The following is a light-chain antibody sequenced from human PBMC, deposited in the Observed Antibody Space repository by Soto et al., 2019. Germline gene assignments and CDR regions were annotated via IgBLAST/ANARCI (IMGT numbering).Light chain of an antibody. J-gene: IGKJ3*01. Sequence: EIVLTQSPGTLSLSPGERATLSCRASQSVSSSYLAWYQQKPGQAPRLLIYGASSRATGLPGRFSGSGSGTDFTLTISRLEPEDFALYYWQQYGSSPVTFGHGTKVEIK. CDR3: QQYGSSPVT. V-gene: IGKV3-20*01. CDR1: QSVSSSY. CDR2: GAS.